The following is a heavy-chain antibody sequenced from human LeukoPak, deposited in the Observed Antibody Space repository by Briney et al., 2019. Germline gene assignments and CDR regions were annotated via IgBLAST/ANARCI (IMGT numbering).Heavy chain of an antibody. V-gene: IGHV4-59*01. Sequence: PSETLSLTCTVSGGSISSYYWSWIRQPPGKGLEWIGYIYYSGSTNYNPSLKSRVTISVDTSKNQFSLKLSSVTAADTAVYYCARAAHSYGPFDYWGQGTLVTVSS. CDR3: ARAAHSYGPFDY. D-gene: IGHD5-18*01. CDR1: GGSISSYY. CDR2: IYYSGST. J-gene: IGHJ4*02.